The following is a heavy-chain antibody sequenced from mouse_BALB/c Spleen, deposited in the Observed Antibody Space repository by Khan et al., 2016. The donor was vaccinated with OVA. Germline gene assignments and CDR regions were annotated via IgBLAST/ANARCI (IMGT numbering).Heavy chain of an antibody. J-gene: IGHJ4*01. CDR2: INPKNGGT. V-gene: IGHV1-18*01. D-gene: IGHD3-3*01. CDR1: GYTFPEYT. CDR3: ARDAGRY. Sequence: VHVKQSGPELVKPGASVKISCRTSGYTFPEYTVHWVKQSLGKSLDWIGVINPKNGGTAYNQKLKGKATLTVDKSSSTAYMEFRSLTSEDSAIYYCARDAGRYWGQGTPVTVAS.